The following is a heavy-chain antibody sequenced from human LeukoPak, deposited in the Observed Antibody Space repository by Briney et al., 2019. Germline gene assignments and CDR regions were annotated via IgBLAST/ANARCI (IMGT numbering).Heavy chain of an antibody. CDR3: ARGFYRVRHDQSTYYFVH. V-gene: IGHV3-33*08. CDR1: GFTFRTHT. Sequence: GGSLRLSCAASGFTFRTHTMNWVRQAPGKGLEWLALIWFDGSSKNYTDSVEGRFTISRDNSKNTLFLQMNSLRAEDTAVYYCARGFYRVRHDQSTYYFVHWGQGTLVTVSS. J-gene: IGHJ4*02. D-gene: IGHD3-16*02. CDR2: IWFDGSSK.